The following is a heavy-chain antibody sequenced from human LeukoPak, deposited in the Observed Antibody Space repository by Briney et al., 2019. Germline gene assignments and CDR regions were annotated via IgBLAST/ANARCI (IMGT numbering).Heavy chain of an antibody. D-gene: IGHD5-18*01. V-gene: IGHV1-18*01. J-gene: IGHJ4*02. CDR1: GYTFTSYG. CDR3: ARVVDTAMVKDANFDY. Sequence: ASVKVSCKASGYTFTSYGISWVRQAPGQGLEWMGWISAYNGNTNYAQKLQGRVTMTTDTSTGTAYMELRSLRSDDTAVYYCARVVDTAMVKDANFDYWGQGTLVTVSS. CDR2: ISAYNGNT.